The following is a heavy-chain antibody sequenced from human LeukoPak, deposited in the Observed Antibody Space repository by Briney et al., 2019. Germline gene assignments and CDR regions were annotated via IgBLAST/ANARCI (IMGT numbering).Heavy chain of an antibody. V-gene: IGHV1-69*06. CDR3: ARGGDGYNAIDY. CDR1: GGTFSSYA. J-gene: IGHJ4*02. D-gene: IGHD5-24*01. CDR2: IIPIFGTA. Sequence: ASVKVSCKASGGTFSSYAISWVRQAPGQGLEWMGGIIPIFGTANYAQKFQGRVTITADKSTSTAYMELSSLRSEDTAVYYCARGGDGYNAIDYWGQGTLVTVSS.